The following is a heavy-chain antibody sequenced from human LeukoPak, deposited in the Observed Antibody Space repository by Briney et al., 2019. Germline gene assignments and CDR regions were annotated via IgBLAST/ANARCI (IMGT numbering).Heavy chain of an antibody. CDR2: IQHSGNT. J-gene: IGHJ4*02. D-gene: IGHD2-2*03. Sequence: SETLSLTCTVSGDSINSGSYHWGWIRQPPGKGVEWIGSIQHSGNTYYNPSLKSRLTISVDTSKNQFSLKLNSVTAADTAVYYCARDGSHWGQGTLVTVSS. CDR3: ARDGSH. V-gene: IGHV4-39*02. CDR1: GDSINSGSYH.